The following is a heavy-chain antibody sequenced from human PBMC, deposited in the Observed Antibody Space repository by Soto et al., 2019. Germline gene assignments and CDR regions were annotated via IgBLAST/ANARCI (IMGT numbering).Heavy chain of an antibody. V-gene: IGHV1-18*01. J-gene: IGHJ5*02. Sequence: ASVKVSCKASGYTFTSYGISWLRQSAGQGLEWMGWISAYNGNTNYAQKLQGRVTMTTDTSTSTAYMELRSLRSDDTAVYYCARAPDYSNYNWFDPWGQGTLVTVSS. CDR2: ISAYNGNT. CDR1: GYTFTSYG. CDR3: ARAPDYSNYNWFDP. D-gene: IGHD4-4*01.